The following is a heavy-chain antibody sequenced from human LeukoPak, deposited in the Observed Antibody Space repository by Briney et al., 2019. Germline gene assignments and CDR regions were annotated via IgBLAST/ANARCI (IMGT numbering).Heavy chain of an antibody. CDR3: AKDSGVGMATTFSILDI. J-gene: IGHJ3*02. Sequence: GGSLRLSCAASGFTFSSYGMHWVRQAPGKGLEWVAFILYDGSNEYYADSVEGRFSISRDNSKNTLYLQMNSLRAEDTAVYYCAKDSGVGMATTFSILDIWGQGTMVTVSS. CDR2: ILYDGSNE. CDR1: GFTFSSYG. V-gene: IGHV3-30*02. D-gene: IGHD5-24*01.